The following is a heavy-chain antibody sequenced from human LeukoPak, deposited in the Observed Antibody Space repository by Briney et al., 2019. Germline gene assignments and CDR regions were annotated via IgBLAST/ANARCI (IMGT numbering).Heavy chain of an antibody. Sequence: ASVKVSCKASDYTFTRYGISWVRQAPGQGLEWMGWISAYNGNTNYAQKLQGRVTMTTDTSTSTAYMELRSLRSDDTAVYYCARGSEVVPAAPGDYFDYWGQGTLVTVSS. V-gene: IGHV1-18*01. CDR1: DYTFTRYG. D-gene: IGHD2-2*01. CDR3: ARGSEVVPAAPGDYFDY. J-gene: IGHJ4*02. CDR2: ISAYNGNT.